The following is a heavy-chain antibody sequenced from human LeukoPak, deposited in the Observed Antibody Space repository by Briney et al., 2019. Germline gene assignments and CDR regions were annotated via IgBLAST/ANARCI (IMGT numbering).Heavy chain of an antibody. D-gene: IGHD2-8*01. Sequence: GGSLRLSCAASGFTFSDYSMNWVRQAPGKGLEWVSAISGSGGSTYYADSVKGRFTISRDNSKNTLYLQMNSLRAEDTAVYYCAKDSNPSRSDRFVYYFDYWGQGTLVTVSS. J-gene: IGHJ4*02. CDR3: AKDSNPSRSDRFVYYFDY. CDR1: GFTFSDYS. V-gene: IGHV3-23*01. CDR2: ISGSGGST.